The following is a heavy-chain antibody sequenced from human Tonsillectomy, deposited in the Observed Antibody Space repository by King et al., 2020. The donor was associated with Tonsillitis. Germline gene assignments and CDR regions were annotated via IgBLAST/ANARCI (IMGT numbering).Heavy chain of an antibody. CDR2: IKQDGSKT. CDR3: AGDDSEYKKSFGDY. J-gene: IGHJ4*02. CDR1: GFTFSSYW. Sequence: VQLVVSGGGLVQPGGSLRLSCAASGFTFSSYWISWVRQAPGKGLEWVADIKQDGSKTYYVDSVKGRFTISRDNGKDSLYLQMNSLRVEDTAVYYCAGDDSEYKKSFGDYWGQGTLVTVSS. D-gene: IGHD3-10*01. V-gene: IGHV3-7*03.